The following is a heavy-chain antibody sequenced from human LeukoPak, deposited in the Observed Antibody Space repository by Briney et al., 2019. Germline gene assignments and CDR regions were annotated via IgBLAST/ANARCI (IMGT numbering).Heavy chain of an antibody. V-gene: IGHV4-4*07. CDR3: ARDGYKLFGYDYGDRLRAFDI. CDR2: IYTSGST. D-gene: IGHD4-17*01. J-gene: IGHJ3*02. Sequence: PSETLSLTCTVSGGSISSYYWSWIRQPAGKGLEWIGRIYTSGSTNYNPSLKSRVTISVDTSKNQFSLKLSSVTAADTAVYYCARDGYKLFGYDYGDRLRAFDIWGQGTMVTVSS. CDR1: GGSISSYY.